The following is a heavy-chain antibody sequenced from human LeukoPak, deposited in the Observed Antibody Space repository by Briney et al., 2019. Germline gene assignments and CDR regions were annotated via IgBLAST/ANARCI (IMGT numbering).Heavy chain of an antibody. CDR1: GGSISSSSYY. J-gene: IGHJ4*02. Sequence: SETLSLTCTVSGGSISSSSYYCGWVRQPPGKGLEWIGSIYYSGSTYYNPSLKSRVTISVDTSKNQFSLKLSSVTAADTAVYYCARQRGYCSGGSCYGMFDYWGQGTLVTVSS. CDR3: ARQRGYCSGGSCYGMFDY. CDR2: IYYSGST. D-gene: IGHD2-15*01. V-gene: IGHV4-39*01.